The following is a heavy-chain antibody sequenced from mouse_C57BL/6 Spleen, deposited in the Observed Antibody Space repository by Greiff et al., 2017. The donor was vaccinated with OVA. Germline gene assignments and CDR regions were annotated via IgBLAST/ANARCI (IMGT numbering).Heavy chain of an antibody. Sequence: VKLQESGAELVRPGSSVKLSCKASGYTFTSYWMHWVKQRPIQGLEWIGNIDPSDSETHYNQKFKDKATLTVDKSSSTAYMQLSSLTSEDSAVYYCARQSGSSYFDYWGQGTTLTVSS. V-gene: IGHV1-52*01. D-gene: IGHD1-1*01. J-gene: IGHJ2*01. CDR1: GYTFTSYW. CDR3: ARQSGSSYFDY. CDR2: IDPSDSET.